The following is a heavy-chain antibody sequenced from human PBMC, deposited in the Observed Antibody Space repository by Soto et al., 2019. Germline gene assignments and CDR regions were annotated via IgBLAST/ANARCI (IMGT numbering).Heavy chain of an antibody. Sequence: QLVQSGAEVKKPGSSVKVSCKASGGTFSSSYVISWVRQAPGQGLEWMGGISPIFGATKYAQKFQGRGTITAAESTSTADMDLRRLRSEGTAGYFCAIHTPRGESGGRAMGYYYYGMDLWGQGTTVTASS. CDR3: AIHTPRGESGGRAMGYYYYGMDL. CDR2: ISPIFGAT. V-gene: IGHV1-69*01. D-gene: IGHD2-15*01. CDR1: GGTFSSSYV. J-gene: IGHJ6*02.